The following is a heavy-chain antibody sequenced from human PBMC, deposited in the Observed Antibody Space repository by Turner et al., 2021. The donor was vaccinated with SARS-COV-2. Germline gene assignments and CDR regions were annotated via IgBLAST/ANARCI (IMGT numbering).Heavy chain of an antibody. CDR1: GFSLTPSGVG. CDR3: ARGSVVVITGAFDI. CDR2: IYRDDDK. D-gene: IGHD3-22*01. Sequence: QITPKESGPTLVKPTQTPTLTCPFSGFSLTPSGVGGGWFRQPPGEALEWLALIYRDDDKRNSPSQKSRITITEDTSKNRVVLTMTNMDPVNTATYYGARGSVVVITGAFDIWGQGTMVTVSS. V-gene: IGHV2-5*02. J-gene: IGHJ3*02.